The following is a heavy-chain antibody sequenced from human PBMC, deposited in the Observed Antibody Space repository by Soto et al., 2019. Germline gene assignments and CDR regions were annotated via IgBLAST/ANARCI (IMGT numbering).Heavy chain of an antibody. CDR3: ARDAYYDMGV. CDR1: GFTFSTYW. CDR2: INSDGSTT. Sequence: GGSLILSCAASGFTFSTYWMHWVRQAPAKGLVWVSRINSDGSTTNYADSVKGRFTISRDNAKNTLYPQMNSLRAEDTAGYYCARDAYYDMGVWGQGTTVTVSS. J-gene: IGHJ6*02. V-gene: IGHV3-74*01.